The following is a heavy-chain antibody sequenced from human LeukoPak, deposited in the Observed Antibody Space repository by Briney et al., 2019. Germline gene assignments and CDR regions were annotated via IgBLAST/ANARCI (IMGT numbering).Heavy chain of an antibody. CDR2: ISWNSGSI. J-gene: IGHJ6*04. D-gene: IGHD3-10*01. Sequence: GGSLRLSCAASGFTFDDYAMHWVRQAPGKGLEWVSGISWNSGSIGYADSVKGRFTISRDNAKNSLYLQMNSLRAEDTAVYYCARGGITMVRGVISLLDVWGKGATVTISS. V-gene: IGHV3-9*01. CDR1: GFTFDDYA. CDR3: ARGGITMVRGVISLLDV.